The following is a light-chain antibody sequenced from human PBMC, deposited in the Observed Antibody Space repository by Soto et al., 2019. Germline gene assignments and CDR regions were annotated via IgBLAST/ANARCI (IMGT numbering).Light chain of an antibody. J-gene: IGLJ3*02. CDR3: QSYDISLSGRV. V-gene: IGLV1-40*01. CDR1: SSNIGAGYD. Sequence: QSVLTQPPSVSGAPGQRGTISCTGSSSNIGAGYDVHWYQQLPGTAPKLLIYGNSNRPSGVPDRFSGSKSGTSASLAITGLQAEDEADYYCQSYDISLSGRVFGGGTKLTVL. CDR2: GNS.